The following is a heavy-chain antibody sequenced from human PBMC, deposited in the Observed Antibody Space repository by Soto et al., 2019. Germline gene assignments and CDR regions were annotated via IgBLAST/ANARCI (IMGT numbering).Heavy chain of an antibody. CDR2: IRSKAYGGTT. J-gene: IGHJ5*02. D-gene: IGHD3-22*01. CDR1: GFTFSSYS. Sequence: GGSLRLSCAASGFTFSSYSMNWVRQAPGKGLEWVGFIRSKAYGGTTHYAASVKGRFTISRDDSKRIAYLQMNSLKTEDTAVYYCSANYYDSSGYDNWFDPWGQGTLVTVSS. CDR3: SANYYDSSGYDNWFDP. V-gene: IGHV3-49*04.